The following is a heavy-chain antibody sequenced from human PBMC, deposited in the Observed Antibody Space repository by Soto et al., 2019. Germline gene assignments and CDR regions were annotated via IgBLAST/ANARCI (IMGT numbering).Heavy chain of an antibody. CDR1: GYSFTDYH. D-gene: IGHD2-8*01. V-gene: IGHV1-2*04. Sequence: GASVKVSCKASGYSFTDYHIHWVRQAPGQWLEWLGRINPKSGGTSTAQKFQGWVTMTTDTSISTASMELTRLTSDDTAIYYCARGDSTDCSNGVCSFFYNHDMDVWGQGTMVTVSS. CDR2: INPKSGGT. CDR3: ARGDSTDCSNGVCSFFYNHDMDV. J-gene: IGHJ6*02.